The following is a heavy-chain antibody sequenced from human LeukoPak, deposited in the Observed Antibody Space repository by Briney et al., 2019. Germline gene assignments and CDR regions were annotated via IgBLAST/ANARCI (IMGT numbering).Heavy chain of an antibody. CDR3: ARDGDGGNSPYYYYGMDV. D-gene: IGHD4-23*01. J-gene: IGHJ6*02. Sequence: SVKVSCKASGGTFSSYAISWVRQAPGQGLEWMGGIIPIFGTANYAQKFQGRVTITADESTSTAYMELSSLRSEDTAVYYCARDGDGGNSPYYYYGMDVWGQGTTVTVSS. V-gene: IGHV1-69*13. CDR2: IIPIFGTA. CDR1: GGTFSSYA.